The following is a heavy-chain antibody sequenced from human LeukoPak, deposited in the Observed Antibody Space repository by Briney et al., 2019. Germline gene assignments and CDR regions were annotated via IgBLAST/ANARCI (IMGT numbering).Heavy chain of an antibody. CDR1: GFTFSSYA. CDR2: ISSSGSTI. Sequence: GGSLRLSCAASGFTFSSYAMNWVRHAPGKGLEWVSYISSSGSTIYYADSVKGRFTISRDKAKNSLFLQINRLRVEDTAVYYCGRVGIEAPRVDYWGQGPLVSVSS. J-gene: IGHJ4*02. V-gene: IGHV3-48*03. CDR3: GRVGIEAPRVDY. D-gene: IGHD7-27*01.